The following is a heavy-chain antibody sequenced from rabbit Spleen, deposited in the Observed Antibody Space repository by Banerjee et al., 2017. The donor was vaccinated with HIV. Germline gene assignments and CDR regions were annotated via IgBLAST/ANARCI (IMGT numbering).Heavy chain of an antibody. D-gene: IGHD1-1*01. CDR3: ARWPGSGPYHFNL. CDR2: INTATGKA. V-gene: IGHV1S45*01. CDR1: GFSFSDRDV. J-gene: IGHJ4*01. Sequence: QEQLEESGGGLVKPEGSLTLTCKASGFSFSDRDVMCWVRQAPGKGLEWIACINTATGKAVYANWAKGRFTISKTSSTTVTLQMTSLTAADTATYFCARWPGSGPYHFNLWGQGTLVTVS.